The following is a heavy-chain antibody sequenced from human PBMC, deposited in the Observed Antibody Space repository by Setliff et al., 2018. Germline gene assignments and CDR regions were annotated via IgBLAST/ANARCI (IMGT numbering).Heavy chain of an antibody. CDR2: ISAHNDNT. Sequence: EASVKVSCKASGATFSSYGISWVRQAPGQGLEWMGWISAHNDNTNFAQKFQGRVTLTTDTSTSTAYMELRSLRSDDTAVYYCARGPPDFVVVPAAAKFDYWGPGTLVTVSS. J-gene: IGHJ4*02. CDR3: ARGPPDFVVVPAAAKFDY. CDR1: GATFSSYG. D-gene: IGHD2-2*01. V-gene: IGHV1-18*01.